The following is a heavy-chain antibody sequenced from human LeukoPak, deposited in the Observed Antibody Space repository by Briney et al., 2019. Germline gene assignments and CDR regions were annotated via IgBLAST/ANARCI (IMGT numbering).Heavy chain of an antibody. CDR2: IYPGDSDT. V-gene: IGHV5-51*01. J-gene: IGHJ4*02. Sequence: GESLKISCKGSGYSFTSYWIGGVRQMPGKGLEGMGIIYPGDSDTRYSPSFQGHVTISADKSISTAYLQWSSLKASDTAMYYCAREYCSSTSCYDLGGYWGQGTLVTVSS. CDR1: GYSFTSYW. D-gene: IGHD2-2*01. CDR3: AREYCSSTSCYDLGGY.